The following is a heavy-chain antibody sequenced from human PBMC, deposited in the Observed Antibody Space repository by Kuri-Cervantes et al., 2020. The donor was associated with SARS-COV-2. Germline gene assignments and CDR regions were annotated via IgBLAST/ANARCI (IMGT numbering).Heavy chain of an antibody. D-gene: IGHD3-10*01. Sequence: GESLKISCAASGFTFSSYAMSWVREAPGKGLEWVAAISSGSYITHYADSVKGRFTISRDDSKNTLHLQMDSLRGEDTAVYYCAREGSGYYYYYYMDVWGKGTTVTVSS. CDR1: GFTFSSYA. CDR3: AREGSGYYYYYYMDV. J-gene: IGHJ6*03. CDR2: ISSGSYIT. V-gene: IGHV3-23*01.